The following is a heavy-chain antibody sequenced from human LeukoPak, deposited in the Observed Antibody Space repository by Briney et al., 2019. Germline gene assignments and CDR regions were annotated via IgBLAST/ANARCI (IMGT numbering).Heavy chain of an antibody. J-gene: IGHJ4*02. D-gene: IGHD5-18*01. CDR2: INPNSGGT. CDR3: ARVNSYGSLAFDY. V-gene: IGHV1-2*02. Sequence: ASVKVSCKASGYTFTGYYTHWVRQAPGQGLEWMGWINPNSGGTNYAQKFQGRVTMTRDTSISTAYMELSRLRSDDTAVYYCARVNSYGSLAFDYWGRGTLVTVSS. CDR1: GYTFTGYY.